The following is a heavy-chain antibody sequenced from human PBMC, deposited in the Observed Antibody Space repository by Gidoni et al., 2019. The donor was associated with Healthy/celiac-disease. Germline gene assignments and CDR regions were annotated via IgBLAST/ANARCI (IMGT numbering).Heavy chain of an antibody. Sequence: QVQLVESGGGVVEPGRSLRLSWAASGVTLSSYCLHWVRQAPGKWLVCVALIWYDGINKYYADSVKGRFTFSRDNSKNTLYLQMNSLRAEDTAVYYCARDEGVGAFDIWGQGTMVTVSS. CDR2: IWYDGINK. V-gene: IGHV3-33*01. CDR1: GVTLSSYC. CDR3: ARDEGVGAFDI. D-gene: IGHD3-3*01. J-gene: IGHJ3*02.